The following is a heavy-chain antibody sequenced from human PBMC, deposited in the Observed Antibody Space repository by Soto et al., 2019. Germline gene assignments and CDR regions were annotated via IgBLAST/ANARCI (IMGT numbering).Heavy chain of an antibody. CDR2: ISGSGGPTYT. D-gene: IGHD4-17*01. CDR3: TKGRDYGGNYRDY. Sequence: PGGSLRLSCAASGFTFSSYAMSWVRQPPGKGLEWVSVISGSGGPTYTYYADSVKGRFAISRDNSQNTLYLHINSLRAEDTAVYYCTKGRDYGGNYRDYWGQETLVTVSS. CDR1: GFTFSSYA. J-gene: IGHJ4*01. V-gene: IGHV3-23*01.